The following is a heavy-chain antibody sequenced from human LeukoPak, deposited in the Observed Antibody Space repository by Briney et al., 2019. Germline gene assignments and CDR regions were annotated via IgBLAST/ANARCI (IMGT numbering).Heavy chain of an antibody. D-gene: IGHD3-22*01. V-gene: IGHV3-73*01. CDR1: GFTFSGSA. CDR3: TRPSYDSSVSGVVY. J-gene: IGHJ4*02. Sequence: GGSLRLSCATSGFTFSGSAIHWVRQASGKGLKWVGRIRSKANSYATTDVASARGRFSISRDDSKNTAYLQMNSLKTEDTAVYYCTRPSYDSSVSGVVYWGQGTLVTVSS. CDR2: IRSKANSYAT.